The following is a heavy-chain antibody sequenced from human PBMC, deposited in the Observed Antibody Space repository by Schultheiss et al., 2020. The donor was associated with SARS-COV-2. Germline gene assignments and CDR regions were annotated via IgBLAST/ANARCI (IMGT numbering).Heavy chain of an antibody. CDR2: INPNSGGT. V-gene: IGHV1-2*02. J-gene: IGHJ4*02. Sequence: ASVKVSCKASGYTFTGYYMHWVRQAPGQGLEWMGWINPNSGGTNYAQKFQGRVTITRDTSISTASMELSSLRSEDTAVYYCARDGRGSWNSGSQAFDYWGQGTLVTVSS. D-gene: IGHD1-26*01. CDR3: ARDGRGSWNSGSQAFDY. CDR1: GYTFTGYY.